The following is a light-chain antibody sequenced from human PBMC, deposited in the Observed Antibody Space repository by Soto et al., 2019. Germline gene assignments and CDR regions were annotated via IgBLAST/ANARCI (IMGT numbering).Light chain of an antibody. CDR3: QQYGRSPPNA. J-gene: IGKJ2*01. Sequence: EIVLTQSPGTLSLSPGERATLSCRASQSISSNSLAWFQQKPGQAPRLLIYGASTRATGIADRFSGSGSGTDFTLTISRLEPEAFAVYYCQQYGRSPPNAFGQGTKLEIK. CDR2: GAS. CDR1: QSISSNS. V-gene: IGKV3-20*01.